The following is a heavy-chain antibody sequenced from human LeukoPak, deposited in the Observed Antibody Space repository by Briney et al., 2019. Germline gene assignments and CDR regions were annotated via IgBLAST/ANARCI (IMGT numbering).Heavy chain of an antibody. V-gene: IGHV1-2*02. Sequence: ASVKVSCKSSGYTFTGYYMHWVRQAPGQGLEWMGWINPNSGGTNYAQKFQGRVTMTRDTSISTAYMELSRLRSDDTAVYYCTRALVQLERPRIRWFDPWGQGTLVTVSS. CDR1: GYTFTGYY. CDR3: TRALVQLERPRIRWFDP. D-gene: IGHD1-1*01. CDR2: INPNSGGT. J-gene: IGHJ5*02.